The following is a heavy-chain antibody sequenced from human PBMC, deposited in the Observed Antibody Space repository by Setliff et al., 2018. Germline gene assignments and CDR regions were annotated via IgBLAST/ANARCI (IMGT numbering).Heavy chain of an antibody. CDR1: GGSINSYY. V-gene: IGHV4-4*07. J-gene: IGHJ4*02. CDR2: IYTSGST. CDR3: ARDAAFGGSSWYYDNLGTLDY. Sequence: SETLSLTCTVSGGSINSYYWSWIRQPAGKGLEWIGRIYTSGSTNYNPSLKSRITMSIDTSKNQFSLKLSSVTAADTAVYYCARDAAFGGSSWYYDNLGTLDYWGQGTLVTVSS. D-gene: IGHD6-13*01.